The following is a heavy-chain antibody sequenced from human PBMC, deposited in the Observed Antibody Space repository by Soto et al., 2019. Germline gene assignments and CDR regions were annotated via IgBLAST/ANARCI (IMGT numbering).Heavy chain of an antibody. V-gene: IGHV3-30*18. Sequence: GGSLRLSCAASGFTFSSYGMHWVRQAPGKGLEWVAVISYDGSNKYYADSVKGQFTISRDNSKNTLYLQMDSLRAEDTAVYYCAKTTAPNYYDSSGYDYWGQGTLVTVSS. CDR1: GFTFSSYG. CDR3: AKTTAPNYYDSSGYDY. CDR2: ISYDGSNK. J-gene: IGHJ4*02. D-gene: IGHD3-22*01.